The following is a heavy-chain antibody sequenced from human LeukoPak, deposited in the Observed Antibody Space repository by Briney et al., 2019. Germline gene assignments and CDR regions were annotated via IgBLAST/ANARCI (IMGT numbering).Heavy chain of an antibody. CDR2: IIPILGIA. D-gene: IGHD4-17*01. Sequence: GSSVKVSCKASGGTFSSYAISWVRQAPGQGLEWMGRIIPILGIANYAQKFQGRVTITVDKSTSTAYMELSSLRSEDTAVYYCATPYGDYEVYYYYGMDVWGQGTTVTVSS. V-gene: IGHV1-69*04. CDR3: ATPYGDYEVYYYYGMDV. J-gene: IGHJ6*02. CDR1: GGTFSSYA.